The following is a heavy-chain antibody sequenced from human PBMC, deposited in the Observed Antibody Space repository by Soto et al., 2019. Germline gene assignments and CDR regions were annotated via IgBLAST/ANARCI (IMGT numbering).Heavy chain of an antibody. CDR2: ISYDGSNK. CDR3: AKDLDYGSAENDY. V-gene: IGHV3-30*18. J-gene: IGHJ4*02. D-gene: IGHD3-10*01. CDR1: GFTFSSYG. Sequence: GGSLRLSCAASGFTFSSYGMHWVRQAPGKGLEWVAVISYDGSNKYYADSVKGRFTISRDNSKNTLYLQMNSLRAEDTAVYYCAKDLDYGSAENDYWGQGTLVTVSS.